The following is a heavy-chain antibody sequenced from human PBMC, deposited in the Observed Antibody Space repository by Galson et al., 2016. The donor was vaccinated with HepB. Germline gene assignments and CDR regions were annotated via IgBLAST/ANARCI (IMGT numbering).Heavy chain of an antibody. D-gene: IGHD4-11*01. Sequence: TLSLTCTVSGGSISSGGYYWSWIRQHPGKGLGWIGFIYYSGTTYYNPSLKSRVTISVDTSENQFSLKLSSVTAADTAVYYCAKSVPYGNHYFDYWGQGTLVTVSS. J-gene: IGHJ4*02. CDR2: IYYSGTT. CDR3: AKSVPYGNHYFDY. CDR1: GGSISSGGYY. V-gene: IGHV4-31*03.